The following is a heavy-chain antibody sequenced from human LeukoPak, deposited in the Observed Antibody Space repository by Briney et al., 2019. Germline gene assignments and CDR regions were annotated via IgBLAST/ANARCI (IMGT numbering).Heavy chain of an antibody. Sequence: SVKVSCEVSGFTFTSSAMQWVRQPRGQRLEWIGWIVVGSGNTNYAQKFQERVTINGDMSKSTGYMDLSSLSSEDAVVYYCAGEVSEGQVVPRVGYWGQGTLVTVSS. V-gene: IGHV1-58*02. D-gene: IGHD6-6*01. CDR3: AGEVSEGQVVPRVGY. CDR2: IVVGSGNT. CDR1: GFTFTSSA. J-gene: IGHJ4*02.